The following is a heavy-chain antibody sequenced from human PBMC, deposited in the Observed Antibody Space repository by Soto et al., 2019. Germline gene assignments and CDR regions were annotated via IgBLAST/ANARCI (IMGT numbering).Heavy chain of an antibody. CDR2: MNPNSGNT. D-gene: IGHD2-2*03. V-gene: IGHV1-8*02. Sequence: GASVKVSCKASGYTFTSYGISWARQATGQGLEWMGWMNPNSGNTGYAQNFQGRVTMTRNTSISTAYMELTSLRSEDTAVYFCAIGFCSSPSCGHYSYHYYGVDVWGQGTTVTVSS. CDR3: AIGFCSSPSCGHYSYHYYGVDV. J-gene: IGHJ6*02. CDR1: GYTFTSYG.